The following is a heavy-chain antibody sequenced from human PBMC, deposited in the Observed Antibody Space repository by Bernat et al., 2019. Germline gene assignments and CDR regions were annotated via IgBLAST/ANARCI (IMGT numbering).Heavy chain of an antibody. D-gene: IGHD1-26*01. Sequence: EVQLLESGGGLVQPGGSLRLSCAASGFTFSSYAMSWVRQAPGKGLEWVSAISDSGGSTYYADSVKGRFTISRDNSKNTLYLQMNSLRAEDTAVYYCATDLIVGANFDYWGQGTLVTVSS. CDR3: ATDLIVGANFDY. CDR2: ISDSGGST. V-gene: IGHV3-23*01. CDR1: GFTFSSYA. J-gene: IGHJ4*02.